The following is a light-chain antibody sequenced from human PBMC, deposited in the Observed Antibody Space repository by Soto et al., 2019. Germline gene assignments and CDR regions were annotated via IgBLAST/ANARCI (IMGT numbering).Light chain of an antibody. CDR2: EVS. CDR1: SSDVGGYNY. Sequence: QSALTQPASVSGSPGQSITISCTGTSSDVGGYNYVSWYQQHPGKAPKLMIYEVSKRPSGVPDRFSGSKSGNTASLTVSGLQAEDEADYYCSSYAGSNNYVFGGGTKVTVL. V-gene: IGLV2-8*01. J-gene: IGLJ2*01. CDR3: SSYAGSNNYV.